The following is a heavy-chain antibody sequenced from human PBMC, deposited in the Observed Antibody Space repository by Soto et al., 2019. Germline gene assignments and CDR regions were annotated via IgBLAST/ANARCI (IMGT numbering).Heavy chain of an antibody. J-gene: IGHJ4*02. D-gene: IGHD2-15*01. Sequence: GGSLRLSCAASGFAFISHSMYWVRQAPGKGLEWVSYISSSGISIHYADSVKGRFTISRDNARNSLSLQMNSLRDDDTAVYYCAKGRVDTAYFDYWGQGTLVTVSS. V-gene: IGHV3-48*02. CDR1: GFAFISHS. CDR3: AKGRVDTAYFDY. CDR2: ISSSGISI.